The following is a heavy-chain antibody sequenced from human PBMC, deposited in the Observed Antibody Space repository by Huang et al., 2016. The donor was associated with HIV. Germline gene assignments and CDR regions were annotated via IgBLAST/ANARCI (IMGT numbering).Heavy chain of an antibody. Sequence: QLQLQESGPGLVKPSETLSLTCSVSGQPPGKGLGWIASIHYSATTYYNPSLMNRLTRSVDTSKGQFSLKVRSVTAADTAVYYCVRHGMTVGATYLTWGQGTLVTVSS. D-gene: IGHD1-26*01. V-gene: IGHV4-39*01. CDR1: G. J-gene: IGHJ5*02. CDR2: IHYSATT. CDR3: VRHGMTVGATYLT.